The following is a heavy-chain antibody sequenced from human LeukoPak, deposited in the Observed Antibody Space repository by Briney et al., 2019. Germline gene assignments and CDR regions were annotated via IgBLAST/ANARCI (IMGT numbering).Heavy chain of an antibody. CDR2: IYYSGST. D-gene: IGHD3-22*01. CDR1: GGSIYSSDYY. J-gene: IGHJ4*02. V-gene: IGHV4-39*07. Sequence: PSETLSLTCTVSGGSIYSSDYYWGWIRQPPGKGLEWIGIIYYSGSTYYNPSLKSRVTISGDTSKSQCFLKLSSVTAADTAVYYCARGDSSGYDYRDYFDYWAQGTLVTVSS. CDR3: ARGDSSGYDYRDYFDY.